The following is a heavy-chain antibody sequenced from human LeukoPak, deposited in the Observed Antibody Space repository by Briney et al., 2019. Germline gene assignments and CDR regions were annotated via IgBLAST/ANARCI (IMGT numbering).Heavy chain of an antibody. V-gene: IGHV3-9*01. J-gene: IGHJ4*02. CDR1: GFTFDDYA. D-gene: IGHD5-18*01. CDR3: ATPLGDGYQVFNYFDY. CDR2: ISWNSGSI. Sequence: GGSLRLSCAAAGFTFDDYAMHWVRQAPGKGLEWVSGISWNSGSIAYADSVKGRFTISRDNSRNTLYLQMNSLRAEDTALYYCATPLGDGYQVFNYFDYWGQGTLVTVSS.